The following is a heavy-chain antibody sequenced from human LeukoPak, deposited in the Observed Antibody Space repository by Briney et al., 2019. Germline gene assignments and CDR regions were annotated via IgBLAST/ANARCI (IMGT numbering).Heavy chain of an antibody. CDR3: TTEALGWLQFGY. CDR1: GFTFNKAW. Sequence: GGSLRLSCAASGFTFNKAWMTWARQAPGKGLEWIGRIKSKTDGGTAEHATPVKGRFTISRDDSKNTLYLQMNSLKTEDTAVYYCTTEALGWLQFGYWGQGTLVTVSS. V-gene: IGHV3-15*01. CDR2: IKSKTDGGTA. D-gene: IGHD5-24*01. J-gene: IGHJ4*02.